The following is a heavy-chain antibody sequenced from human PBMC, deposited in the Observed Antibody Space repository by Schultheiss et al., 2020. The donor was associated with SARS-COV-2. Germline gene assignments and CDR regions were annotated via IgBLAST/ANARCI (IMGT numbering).Heavy chain of an antibody. CDR3: ARDQTGTTGGYYYYYYMDV. J-gene: IGHJ6*03. CDR2: ISAYNGNT. D-gene: IGHD1-1*01. Sequence: GESLKISCKASGYTFTSYAMHWVRQAPGQGLEWMGWISAYNGNTNYAQKLQGRVTMTTDTSTSTAYMELRSLRSDDTAVYYCARDQTGTTGGYYYYYYMDVWGKGTTVTVSS. CDR1: GYTFTSYA. V-gene: IGHV1-18*01.